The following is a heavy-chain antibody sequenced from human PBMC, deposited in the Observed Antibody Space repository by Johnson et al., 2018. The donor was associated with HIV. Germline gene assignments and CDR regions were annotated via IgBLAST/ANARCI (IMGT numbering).Heavy chain of an antibody. CDR3: VRRMVVGYVAFDI. D-gene: IGHD2-8*02. CDR2: ISSSGRTT. J-gene: IGHJ3*02. Sequence: QEKLVESGGGLVKAGGSLRLSCAASGFTFSDHYMTWIRQAPGKGLECISSISSSGRTTYYADSVKGRFTISRNNVQNSMLLQMNSLRADDTAVYFCVRRMVVGYVAFDIWGQGTMVSVSS. V-gene: IGHV3-11*04. CDR1: GFTFSDHY.